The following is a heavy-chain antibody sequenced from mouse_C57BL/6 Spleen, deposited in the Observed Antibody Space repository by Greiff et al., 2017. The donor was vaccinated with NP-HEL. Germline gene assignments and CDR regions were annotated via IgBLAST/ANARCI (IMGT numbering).Heavy chain of an antibody. CDR3: AREGLTGTSWFAY. D-gene: IGHD4-1*01. V-gene: IGHV3-6*01. Sequence: EVKLEESGPGLVKPSQSLSLTCSVTGYSITSGYYWNWIRQFPGNKLEWMGYISYDGSNNYNPSLKNRISITRDTSKNQFFLKLNSVTTEDTATYYCAREGLTGTSWFAYWGQGTLVTVSA. J-gene: IGHJ3*01. CDR2: ISYDGSN. CDR1: GYSITSGYY.